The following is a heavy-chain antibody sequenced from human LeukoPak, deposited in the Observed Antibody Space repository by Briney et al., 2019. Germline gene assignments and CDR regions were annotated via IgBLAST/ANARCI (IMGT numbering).Heavy chain of an antibody. Sequence: SETLSLTCTVSGGSISSYYCSWIRQPAGKGLEWIGRIYGSGNTNYNPSLRSRVTMSLDTSKNQFSLKLSSVTAADTAVYYCTRDNPGMTSTDTWGQGTLVTVSS. V-gene: IGHV4-4*07. J-gene: IGHJ4*02. CDR3: TRDNPGMTSTDT. D-gene: IGHD1-1*01. CDR2: IYGSGNT. CDR1: GGSISSYY.